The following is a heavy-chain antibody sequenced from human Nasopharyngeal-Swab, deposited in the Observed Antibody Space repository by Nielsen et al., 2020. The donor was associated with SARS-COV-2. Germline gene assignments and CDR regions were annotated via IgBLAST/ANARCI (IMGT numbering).Heavy chain of an antibody. D-gene: IGHD5-24*01. V-gene: IGHV3-74*01. CDR3: ACMATDPYYFDY. CDR1: GFTFSSYW. Sequence: GESLKISCAASGFTFSSYWMHWVRQAPGKGLVWVSRIKSDGSSTNYADSVKGRFTISRDNAKNKLYLQSNSIRAEDTAVYYCACMATDPYYFDYWGQGTLVTVSS. J-gene: IGHJ4*02. CDR2: IKSDGSST.